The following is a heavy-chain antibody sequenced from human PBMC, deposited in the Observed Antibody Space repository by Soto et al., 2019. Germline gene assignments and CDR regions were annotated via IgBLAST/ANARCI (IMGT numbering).Heavy chain of an antibody. Sequence: PGGSLRLSCAASGFTFSNYALSWVRQAPGKGLEWVSGISGSGGTTYSADSVKGRFTISRDNSKDTLYLQMNSLRAEDTAEYYQAKASNDFWSGDYSTWFAPWGQGPLVTVSS. V-gene: IGHV3-23*01. CDR2: ISGSGGTT. CDR3: AKASNDFWSGDYSTWFAP. CDR1: GFTFSNYA. D-gene: IGHD3-3*01. J-gene: IGHJ5*02.